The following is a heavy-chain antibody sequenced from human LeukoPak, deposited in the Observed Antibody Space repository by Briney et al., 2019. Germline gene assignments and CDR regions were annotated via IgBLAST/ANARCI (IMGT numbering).Heavy chain of an antibody. CDR1: GGSFSAYY. Sequence: SETLSLTCAVYGGSFSAYYWSWIRQPPGKGLEWIGEINHSETTNYNPSLKSRVTISVDTSKNQFSLKLSSVTAADTAVYYCARGGSSSEGYYYYGMDVWGQGTTVTVSS. CDR3: ARGGSSSEGYYYYGMDV. CDR2: INHSETT. J-gene: IGHJ6*02. D-gene: IGHD6-6*01. V-gene: IGHV4-34*01.